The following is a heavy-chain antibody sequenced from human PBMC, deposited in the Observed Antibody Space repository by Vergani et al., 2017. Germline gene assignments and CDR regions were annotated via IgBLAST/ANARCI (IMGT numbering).Heavy chain of an antibody. CDR2: ISSSSNII. Sequence: EVQLVESGGGLVQPGGSLRLSCAASGFTFSSYTMNWVRQAPGKGLEWVSYISSSSNIIYYADSVKGRFTIFRDNAKNTLYLQMNSLRAEDTAVYYCAKDMSRVGYCSGGSCRQKYYYGMDVWGQGTTVTVSS. V-gene: IGHV3-48*01. D-gene: IGHD2-15*01. J-gene: IGHJ6*02. CDR1: GFTFSSYT. CDR3: AKDMSRVGYCSGGSCRQKYYYGMDV.